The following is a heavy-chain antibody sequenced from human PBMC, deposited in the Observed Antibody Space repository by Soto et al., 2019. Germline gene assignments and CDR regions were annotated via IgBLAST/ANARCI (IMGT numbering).Heavy chain of an antibody. CDR1: GGSISSGGYY. Sequence: SETLSLTCTVSGGSISSGGYYWSWIRQHPGKGLEWIGYIYYSGSTYYNPSLKSRVTISVDTSKNQFSLKLSSVTAADTAVYYCARGGEPYYDFWSGYSNGMDVWGQGTTVTV. CDR3: ARGGEPYYDFWSGYSNGMDV. J-gene: IGHJ6*02. D-gene: IGHD3-3*01. CDR2: IYYSGST. V-gene: IGHV4-31*03.